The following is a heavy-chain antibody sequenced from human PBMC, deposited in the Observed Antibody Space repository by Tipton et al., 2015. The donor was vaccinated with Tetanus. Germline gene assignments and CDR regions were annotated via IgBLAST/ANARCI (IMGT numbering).Heavy chain of an antibody. J-gene: IGHJ4*02. Sequence: TLSLTCTVSGDSISGGSYYWAWIRQPPGKGLEWIGSIYESGDTYYIPSLKSRVTISVGTSKNQFSLKLNSMTATDTAVYFCARHQSGYFTPFDYWGQGTLVTVSS. CDR2: IYESGDT. CDR3: ARHQSGYFTPFDY. V-gene: IGHV4-39*01. D-gene: IGHD3-3*01. CDR1: GDSISGGSYY.